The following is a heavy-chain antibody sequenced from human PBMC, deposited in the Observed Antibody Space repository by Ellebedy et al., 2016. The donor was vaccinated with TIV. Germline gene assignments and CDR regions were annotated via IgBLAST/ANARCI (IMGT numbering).Heavy chain of an antibody. Sequence: GESLKISCKGSGYSSTSYWINWVRHTPGRGLEWMGRIDPSDSYTTYSPSFQGHVTISADNSITTAYLQWSSLGASDTAMYYCASPSVLWLGGDYFYGLDAWGQGTPVSVSS. D-gene: IGHD1-26*01. V-gene: IGHV5-10-1*01. J-gene: IGHJ6*02. CDR1: GYSSTSYW. CDR2: IDPSDSYT. CDR3: ASPSVLWLGGDYFYGLDA.